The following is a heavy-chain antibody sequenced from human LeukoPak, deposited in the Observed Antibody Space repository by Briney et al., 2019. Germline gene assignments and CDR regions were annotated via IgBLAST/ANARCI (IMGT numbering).Heavy chain of an antibody. Sequence: GGSLRLSCAASGFTFTSYWMNWVRQAPGKGLGCVALINPDGSQTNYVDCVKGRFTISRDHAENSLYLEMNSQRAEDTAVYYCARDLGYGALDLWGQGTLVTVSS. CDR2: INPDGSQT. D-gene: IGHD4-17*01. CDR1: GFTFTSYW. V-gene: IGHV3-7*01. CDR3: ARDLGYGALDL. J-gene: IGHJ5*02.